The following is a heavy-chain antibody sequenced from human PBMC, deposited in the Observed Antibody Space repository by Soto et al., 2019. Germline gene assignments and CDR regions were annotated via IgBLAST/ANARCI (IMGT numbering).Heavy chain of an antibody. V-gene: IGHV4-59*01. Sequence: SCKASGGTFSSYAISWVRQAPGQGLEWIGYIYYSGSTNYNPSLKSRVTISVDTSKNQFSLKLSSVTAADTAVYYCARGSHNWNYGRRNDAFDIWGQGTVVTVSS. CDR2: IYYSGST. J-gene: IGHJ3*02. D-gene: IGHD1-7*01. CDR3: ARGSHNWNYGRRNDAFDI. CDR1: GGTFSSYA.